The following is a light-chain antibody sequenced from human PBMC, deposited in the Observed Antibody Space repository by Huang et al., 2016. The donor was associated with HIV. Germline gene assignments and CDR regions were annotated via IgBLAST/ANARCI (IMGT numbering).Light chain of an antibody. J-gene: IGKJ2*01. CDR1: QSVNTN. CDR3: QQYNKWPPEYT. CDR2: AAS. V-gene: IGKV3-15*01. Sequence: VMMSQSPATLAASPGERVTLSCGASQSVNTNLAWDQQKPVQPPRLLIYAASTRATGVPARFAGSGSGTEFTLTIDSLQSDDFAVYYCQQYNKWPPEYTFGQGTRLEIK.